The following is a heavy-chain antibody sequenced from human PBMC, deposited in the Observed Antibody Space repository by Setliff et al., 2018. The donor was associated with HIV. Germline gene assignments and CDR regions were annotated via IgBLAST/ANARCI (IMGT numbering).Heavy chain of an antibody. CDR3: ARVNYDSTGYYYYYYMDV. CDR2: VHFSGTT. Sequence: KPSETLSLTCTVSGGSMRSTTYYWGWVRQPPGKGLEWIGNVHFSGTTYYNPSLKSRVTLSIDTSKNQFSLNLTSVTAADTAVYYCARVNYDSTGYYYYYYMDVWGKGTTVTVSS. D-gene: IGHD3-22*01. J-gene: IGHJ6*03. CDR1: GGSMRSTTYY. V-gene: IGHV4-39*07.